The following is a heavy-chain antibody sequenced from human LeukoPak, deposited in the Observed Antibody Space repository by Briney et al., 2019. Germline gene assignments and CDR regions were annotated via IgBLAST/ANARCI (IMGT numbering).Heavy chain of an antibody. CDR1: GFIFSNYA. D-gene: IGHD6-19*01. Sequence: GGSLRLSCAALGFIFSNYAMSWAGQVPGRGLEWVSTFSSRGDSTYVADSVKGRFTISRDNSKNSLYLQMNTVTAEDTAVYYCVKGPRPDITVAHTVENWGQGTLVTVSS. CDR2: FSSRGDST. J-gene: IGHJ4*02. V-gene: IGHV3-23*01. CDR3: VKGPRPDITVAHTVEN.